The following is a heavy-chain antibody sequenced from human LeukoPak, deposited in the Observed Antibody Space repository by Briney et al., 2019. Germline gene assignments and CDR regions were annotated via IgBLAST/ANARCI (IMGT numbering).Heavy chain of an antibody. CDR3: AKEKSGSYYGWFDP. J-gene: IGHJ5*02. D-gene: IGHD1-26*01. Sequence: PSETLSLTCVVYGGSFGGYYWTWIRQPPGKGPEWIGEVNHSGGTNYNPSLKSRVTISLDTSKNQISLKLSSMTAADTAVYYCAKEKSGSYYGWFDPWGQGTLVTVSS. CDR1: GGSFGGYY. V-gene: IGHV4-34*01. CDR2: VNHSGGT.